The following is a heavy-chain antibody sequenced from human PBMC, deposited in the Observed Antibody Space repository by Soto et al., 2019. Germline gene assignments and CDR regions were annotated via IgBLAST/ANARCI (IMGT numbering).Heavy chain of an antibody. J-gene: IGHJ4*02. Sequence: GGSLRLSCAASGFTFSSYGMHWVRQAPGKGLEWVAVISYDGSNKYYADSVKGRFTVSRDNSRNTLHLQMDSLRAEDTAVFHCARGTDHADFSMILPIDYWGQGTLVTVSS. V-gene: IGHV3-30*03. D-gene: IGHD4-17*01. CDR2: ISYDGSNK. CDR3: ARGTDHADFSMILPIDY. CDR1: GFTFSSYG.